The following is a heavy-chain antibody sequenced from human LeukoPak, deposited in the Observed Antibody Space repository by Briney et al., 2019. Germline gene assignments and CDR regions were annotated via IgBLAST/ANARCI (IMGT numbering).Heavy chain of an antibody. J-gene: IGHJ6*02. CDR1: GGTFSGYT. D-gene: IGHD1-14*01. CDR3: AREYLGHTRTTYGMDV. CDR2: IIPMPGIA. Sequence: SVKVCCKAPGGTFSGYTINWVRQAPGHGLDWMGRIIPMPGIANYTQKFQGRATITADKSTSTSYMELNSLRSEDTAIYYCAREYLGHTRTTYGMDVWGQGTTVIVSS. V-gene: IGHV1-69*04.